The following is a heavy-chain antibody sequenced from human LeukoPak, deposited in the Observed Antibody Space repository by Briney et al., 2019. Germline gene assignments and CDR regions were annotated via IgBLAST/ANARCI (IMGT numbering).Heavy chain of an antibody. D-gene: IGHD2-15*01. Sequence: SETLSLTCTVSVGSISSYYWSWIRQPPGKGLEWTGSIYYSGSTYYNPSLKSRVTISVDTSKNQFSLKLSSVTAADTAVYYCARRYCSGGSCYGAYYFAYWGQGTLVTVSS. CDR3: ARRYCSGGSCYGAYYFAY. J-gene: IGHJ4*02. CDR1: VGSISSYY. CDR2: IYYSGST. V-gene: IGHV4-39*07.